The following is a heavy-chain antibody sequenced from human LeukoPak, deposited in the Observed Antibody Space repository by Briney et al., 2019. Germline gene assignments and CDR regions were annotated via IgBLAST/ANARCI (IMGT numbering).Heavy chain of an antibody. CDR1: GFTFDDYA. J-gene: IGHJ3*02. CDR2: ISWNSGSI. Sequence: PGRSLRLSCAASGFTFDDYAMHWVRQAPGKGLEWVSGISWNSGSIGYADSVKGRFTISRDNAKNSLYLQMNSLRAEDTALYYCAKDSDLENDSSGYTRLGWAFDIWGQGTMVTVSS. CDR3: AKDSDLENDSSGYTRLGWAFDI. D-gene: IGHD3-22*01. V-gene: IGHV3-9*01.